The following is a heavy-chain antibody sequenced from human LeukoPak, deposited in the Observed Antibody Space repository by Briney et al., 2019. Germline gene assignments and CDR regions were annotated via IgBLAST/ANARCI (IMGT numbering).Heavy chain of an antibody. Sequence: GRSLRLSCAASGFTFSSYAMHWVRQAPGKGLEWVAVISYDGSNKYYADSVKGRFTISRDNSKNTLYLQMNSLRAEDTAVYYCATGGMDIVVVPAAIFASTPFDYWGQGTLVTVSS. CDR3: ATGGMDIVVVPAAIFASTPFDY. J-gene: IGHJ4*02. D-gene: IGHD2-2*03. CDR1: GFTFSSYA. CDR2: ISYDGSNK. V-gene: IGHV3-30-3*01.